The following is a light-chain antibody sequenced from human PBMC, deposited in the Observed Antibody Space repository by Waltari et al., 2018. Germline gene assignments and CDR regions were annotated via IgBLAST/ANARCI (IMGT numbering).Light chain of an antibody. V-gene: IGKV3-20*01. CDR2: GAS. Sequence: EIVLTQYPGTLSLSPGERATLSCSASQSVSRTLAWYQQKPGQAPKLLIYGASIRATGIPDRFTGSGSGTDFSLTISSLEPEDFAIYFCQHYVRLPATFGQGTKVEIK. CDR1: QSVSRT. CDR3: QHYVRLPAT. J-gene: IGKJ1*01.